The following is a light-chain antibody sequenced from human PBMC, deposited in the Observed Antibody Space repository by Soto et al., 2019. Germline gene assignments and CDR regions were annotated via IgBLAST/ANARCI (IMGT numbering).Light chain of an antibody. CDR1: SSDVGSYNL. CDR3: CSYAGSPRV. J-gene: IGLJ1*01. V-gene: IGLV2-23*02. CDR2: EVS. Sequence: QSALTQPASVSRSPGQSITISCTGTSSDVGSYNLVSWYQQHPGKAPKLMIYEVSKRPSGVSNRFSGSKSGNTASLTISGLQAEDEADYYCCSYAGSPRVFGTGTKLTVL.